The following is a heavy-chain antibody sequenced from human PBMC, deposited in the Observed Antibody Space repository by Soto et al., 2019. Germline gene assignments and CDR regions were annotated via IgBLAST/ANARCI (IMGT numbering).Heavy chain of an antibody. V-gene: IGHV5-51*01. D-gene: IGHD4-17*01. Sequence: GESPKISCKGSGYSFTSYWIGWVRQMPGKGLEWMGIIXPXXXXXRXXPSFQGQATISADKSISTAYLQWSSLKASDNAMYYCANYGDYDAFDIWGQGTMVTVSS. CDR2: IXPXXXXX. CDR1: GYSFTSYW. CDR3: ANYGDYDAFDI. J-gene: IGHJ3*02.